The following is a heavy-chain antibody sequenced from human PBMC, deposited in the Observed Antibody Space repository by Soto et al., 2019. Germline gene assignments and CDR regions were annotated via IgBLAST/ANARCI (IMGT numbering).Heavy chain of an antibody. CDR1: GGSISSISYY. J-gene: IGHJ1*01. CDR3: ATRVITFGGVIVLYFQH. Sequence: ASETLSLICTVSGGSISSISYYWGWIRQPPGKGLEWIGSIYYSGSTYYNPSLKSRVTISVDTSKNQFYLKLSSVTAAETAVYYCATRVITFGGVIVLYFQHWGQGTLVTVSS. CDR2: IYYSGST. V-gene: IGHV4-39*01. D-gene: IGHD3-16*02.